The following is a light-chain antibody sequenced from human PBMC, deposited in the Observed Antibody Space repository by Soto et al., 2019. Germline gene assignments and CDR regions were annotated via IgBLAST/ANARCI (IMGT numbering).Light chain of an antibody. CDR2: DAS. J-gene: IGKJ2*01. Sequence: EIVLTQSPATLSLSPGERATLSCGASQSVSSSSLAWYQQKPGLAPRLLIYDASYRATGIPDRFSGSGSGTDFTLTISRLEPEDFAVYYCQPYGSSPQTFGQGTKLEIK. CDR3: QPYGSSPQT. V-gene: IGKV3D-20*01. CDR1: QSVSSSS.